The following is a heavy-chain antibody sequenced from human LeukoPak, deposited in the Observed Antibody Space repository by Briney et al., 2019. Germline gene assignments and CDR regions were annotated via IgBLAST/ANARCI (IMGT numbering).Heavy chain of an antibody. V-gene: IGHV3-23*01. J-gene: IGHJ4*02. CDR1: GFTFSSYS. CDR3: AKDRGPNSDY. CDR2: ISGSGGNT. Sequence: GGSLRPSCEASGFTFSSYSMSWVRQAPGKGLDWVSSISGSGGNTYYADSVKGRFTISRDNSKNTLYLQMNSLRAEDTAVYYCAKDRGPNSDYWGQGTLVTVSS.